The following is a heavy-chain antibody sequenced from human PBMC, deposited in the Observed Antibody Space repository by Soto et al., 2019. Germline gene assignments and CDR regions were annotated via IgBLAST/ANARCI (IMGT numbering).Heavy chain of an antibody. D-gene: IGHD3-22*01. J-gene: IGHJ4*02. CDR2: ISSSSSYI. V-gene: IGHV3-21*01. CDR3: AREEYYYDSSGYYWDYFEY. Sequence: GWSLRLSCAASGFTFSSYSMNWVRQAPGKGLEWVSSISSSSSYIYYADSVKGRFTISRDNAKNSLYLQMNRLRAEDTAVYYCAREEYYYDSSGYYWDYFEYWGEGTLVTVS. CDR1: GFTFSSYS.